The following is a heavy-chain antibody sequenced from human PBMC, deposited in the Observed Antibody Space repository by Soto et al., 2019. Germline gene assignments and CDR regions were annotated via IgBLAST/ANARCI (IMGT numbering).Heavy chain of an antibody. CDR3: ARVPTQVHYYYYMDV. J-gene: IGHJ6*03. CDR1: GYTFTGYY. CDR2: INPNSGGT. V-gene: IGHV1-2*04. Sequence: ASVKVSCKASGYTFTGYYMHWVRQAPGQGLEWMGWINPNSGGTNYAQKFQGWVTMTRDTSISTAYMELSSLRSDDTAVYYCARVPTQVHYYYYMDVWGKGTTVTVSS.